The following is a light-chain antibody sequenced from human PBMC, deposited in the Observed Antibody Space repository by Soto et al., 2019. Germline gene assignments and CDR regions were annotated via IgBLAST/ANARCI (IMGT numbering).Light chain of an antibody. CDR2: GAS. J-gene: IGKJ1*01. Sequence: EIVLTQSPGTLSLSPGERATLPCRASQSVSSGYLAWYQQKPGQAPRLLIYGASIRAAGIPDRFSGGGSGADFTLTISRLEPEDSAVYYCQQYGSSPTFGQGTKVDIK. V-gene: IGKV3-20*01. CDR1: QSVSSGY. CDR3: QQYGSSPT.